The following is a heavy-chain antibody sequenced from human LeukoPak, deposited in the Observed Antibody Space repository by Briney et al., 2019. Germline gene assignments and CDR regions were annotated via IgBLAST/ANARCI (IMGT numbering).Heavy chain of an antibody. Sequence: GGSLRLSCAASGFTFRNFAMHWVRQAPGKGLEWVAFISYDGSTRYYADSVKGRFTISRDNSKNTLSLQMNGLRDEDTAVYYCAKYGYNSGLSVGVLSWFDPWGQGTLVTVSS. J-gene: IGHJ5*02. CDR2: ISYDGSTR. CDR1: GFTFRNFA. D-gene: IGHD6-19*01. V-gene: IGHV3-30*01. CDR3: AKYGYNSGLSVGVLSWFDP.